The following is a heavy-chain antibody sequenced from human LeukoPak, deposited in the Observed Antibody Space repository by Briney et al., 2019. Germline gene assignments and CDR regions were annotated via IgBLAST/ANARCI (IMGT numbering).Heavy chain of an antibody. CDR2: MNPNSGNP. CDR1: GYTFTSYD. CDR3: ATDRAGYSSS. V-gene: IGHV1-8*01. Sequence: ASVKVSCKASGYTFTSYDINWARQATGQGLEWMGWMNPNSGNPGYAQKFQGRVTMTRNTSISTAYMELSSLGSEDTAVYYCATDRAGYSSSWGQGTLVTVSS. D-gene: IGHD6-13*01. J-gene: IGHJ4*02.